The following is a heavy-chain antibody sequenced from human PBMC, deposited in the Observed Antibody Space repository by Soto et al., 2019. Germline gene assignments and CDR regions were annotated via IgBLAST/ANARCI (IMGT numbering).Heavy chain of an antibody. CDR2: ISYDGSNK. CDR3: AKGDYYDSSGYFGTSDY. J-gene: IGHJ4*02. Sequence: GGSLRLSCAASGFNFSSYGMHWVRQAPGKGLEWVAVISYDGSNKYYADSVKGRFTISRDNSKNTLYLQMNSLRAEDTAVYYCAKGDYYDSSGYFGTSDYWGQGTLVTVSS. CDR1: GFNFSSYG. V-gene: IGHV3-30*18. D-gene: IGHD3-22*01.